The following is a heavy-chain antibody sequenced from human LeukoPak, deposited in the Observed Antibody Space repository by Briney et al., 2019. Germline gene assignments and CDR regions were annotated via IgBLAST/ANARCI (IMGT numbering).Heavy chain of an antibody. CDR2: VRGSGGTT. D-gene: IGHD6-13*01. J-gene: IGHJ6*03. CDR3: AKDLPGQQLTPYYYYYYYMDV. V-gene: IGHV3-23*01. CDR1: GFTFSSYA. Sequence: GGSLRLSCAASGFTFSSYAMYWVRQAPGKGLEWVSVVRGSGGTTYYADSVKGRFTISRDNSKNTLYLQMNSLRAEDTAVYYCAKDLPGQQLTPYYYYYYYMDVWGKGTTVTVSS.